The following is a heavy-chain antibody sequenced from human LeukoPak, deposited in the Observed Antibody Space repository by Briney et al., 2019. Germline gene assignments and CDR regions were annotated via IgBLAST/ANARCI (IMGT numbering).Heavy chain of an antibody. V-gene: IGHV4-38-2*02. D-gene: IGHD1-26*01. Sequence: SETLSLTCTVSGFSISSDYYWGWIRQPPGKGLEWLGSVSHNGITYYNSSLNSRVTISVDTSKNHFSLTVNSVTAADTAVYYCARTGVGATGVDYWGQGTLVTVSS. J-gene: IGHJ4*02. CDR2: VSHNGIT. CDR1: GFSISSDYY. CDR3: ARTGVGATGVDY.